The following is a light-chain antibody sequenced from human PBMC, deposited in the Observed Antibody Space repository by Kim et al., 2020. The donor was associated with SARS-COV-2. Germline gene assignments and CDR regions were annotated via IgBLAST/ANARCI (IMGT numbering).Light chain of an antibody. CDR1: QSVSTY. CDR2: DAS. CDR3: QQRSNWPPALT. J-gene: IGKJ4*01. Sequence: PGERATLACRASQSVSTYLAWYQQKPGQAPRLLIYDASNRATGVPDRFSGSGSGTDFTLTISSLESEDFAVYYCQQRSNWPPALTFGGGTKVDIK. V-gene: IGKV3-11*01.